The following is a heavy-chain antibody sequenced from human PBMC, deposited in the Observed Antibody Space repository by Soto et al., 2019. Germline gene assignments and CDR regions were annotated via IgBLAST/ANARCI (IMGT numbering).Heavy chain of an antibody. D-gene: IGHD3-3*02. CDR1: GFTVSSNY. J-gene: IGHJ4*02. CDR3: ARGQLLAVR. V-gene: IGHV3-66*01. CDR2: IYTGDGT. Sequence: EVQLVESGGGLVQPGGSLRLSCAASGFTVSSNYMSWVRQAPGKGLEWVSVIYTGDGTYYADSVKGRFTISRDNSKNTLDLQMDSLRAEDTAVYYCARGQLLAVRWGQGTLVTVSS.